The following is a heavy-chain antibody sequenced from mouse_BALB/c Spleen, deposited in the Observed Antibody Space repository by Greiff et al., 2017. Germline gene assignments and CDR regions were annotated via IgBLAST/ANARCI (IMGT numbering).Heavy chain of an antibody. CDR1: GYAFSSYW. Sequence: VKLMESGAELVRPGSSVKISCKASGYAFSSYWMNWVKQRPGQGLEWIGQIYPGDGDTNYNGKFKGKATLTADKSSSTAYMQLSSLTSEDSAVYFCARMIRAMDYWGQGTSVTVSS. CDR3: ARMIRAMDY. CDR2: IYPGDGDT. V-gene: IGHV1-80*01. J-gene: IGHJ4*01. D-gene: IGHD2-4*01.